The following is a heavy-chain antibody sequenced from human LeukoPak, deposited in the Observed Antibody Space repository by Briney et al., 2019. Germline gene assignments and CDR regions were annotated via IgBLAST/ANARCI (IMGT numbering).Heavy chain of an antibody. CDR2: IYHSGST. Sequence: SETLSLTCTVSGYSISSGYYWGWIRQPPGKGLEWIGSIYHSGSTYHNPSLKSRVTISVDTSKNQFSLKLSSVTAADTAVYYCATYCSGGSCYQTDFDYWGQGTLVTVSS. D-gene: IGHD2-15*01. V-gene: IGHV4-38-2*02. J-gene: IGHJ4*02. CDR3: ATYCSGGSCYQTDFDY. CDR1: GYSISSGYY.